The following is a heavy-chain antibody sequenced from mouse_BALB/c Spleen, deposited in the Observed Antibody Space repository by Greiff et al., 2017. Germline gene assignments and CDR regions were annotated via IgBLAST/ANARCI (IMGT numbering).Heavy chain of an antibody. Sequence: QVQLQQSGPGLVAPSQSLSITCTVSGFSLTGYGVNWVRQPPGKGLEWLGMIWGDGSTDYNSALKSRLNISKDNSKNQVFLKMNSLQTDDTARYYCARDILRRPFAYWGQGTLVTVSA. J-gene: IGHJ3*01. CDR1: GFSLTGYG. CDR3: ARDILRRPFAY. D-gene: IGHD1-1*01. V-gene: IGHV2-6-7*01. CDR2: IWGDGST.